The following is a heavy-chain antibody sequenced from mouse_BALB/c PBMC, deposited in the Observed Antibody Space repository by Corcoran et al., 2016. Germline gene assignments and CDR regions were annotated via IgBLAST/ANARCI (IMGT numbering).Heavy chain of an antibody. J-gene: IGHJ2*01. CDR2: ISYDGSN. CDR1: GYSITSGYY. Sequence: DVQLQESGPGLVKPSQSLSLTCSVTGYSITSGYYWNWFRQFPGNKLEWIGYISYDGSNNSNPSVKNRISITRDTCNNQFFLKLNSVTTEDTAINCCARLWERNYFDYWGQGTTLTVSS. CDR3: ARLWERNYFDY. D-gene: IGHD4-1*01. V-gene: IGHV3-6*02.